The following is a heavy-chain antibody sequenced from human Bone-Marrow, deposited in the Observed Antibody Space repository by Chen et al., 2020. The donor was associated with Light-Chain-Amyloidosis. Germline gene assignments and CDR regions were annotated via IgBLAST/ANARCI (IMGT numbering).Heavy chain of an antibody. CDR3: ARELWFGESDFYHGMDV. CDR1: GYDFTGYW. D-gene: IGHD3-10*01. J-gene: IGHJ6*02. V-gene: IGHV5-51*01. CDR2: IYPGDSDT. Sequence: EVQLGKEGAEVKKPGESLKISCRGSGYDFTGYWIVWVRQMPGKGLEWMGIIYPGDSDTRYSPSFQGQVTISADKSISTAYLQWSSLKASDTAMYYCARELWFGESDFYHGMDVWGQGTTVTVSS.